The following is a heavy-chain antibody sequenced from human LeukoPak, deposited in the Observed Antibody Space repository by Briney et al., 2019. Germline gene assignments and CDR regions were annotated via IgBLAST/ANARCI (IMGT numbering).Heavy chain of an antibody. CDR3: ARAYYYDSSGYYPYYFDF. J-gene: IGHJ4*02. CDR1: GFTFSSYA. Sequence: GGSLRLSCAASGFTFSSYAMHWVRQAPAKGLEWLAVITYDGSNKYYADSVKGRYTITRDKSKTTLYLQMNRLRAEVTDVYYCARAYYYDSSGYYPYYFDFWGEGTLVTVSS. V-gene: IGHV3-30*04. D-gene: IGHD3-22*01. CDR2: ITYDGSNK.